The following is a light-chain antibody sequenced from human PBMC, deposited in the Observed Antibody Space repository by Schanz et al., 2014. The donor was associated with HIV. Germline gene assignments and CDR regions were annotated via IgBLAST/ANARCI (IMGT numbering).Light chain of an antibody. J-gene: IGLJ3*02. CDR2: DNS. CDR3: GTWDSSLSVWV. V-gene: IGLV1-51*01. CDR1: SSNIGNNY. Sequence: QSVLTQPPSVSAAPGQKVTISCSGSSSNIGNNYVSWYQQLPGTAPKLLICDNSKRPSGIPDRFSGSKSGTSATLGITGLQTGDEADYYCGTWDSSLSVWVFGGGTKLTVL.